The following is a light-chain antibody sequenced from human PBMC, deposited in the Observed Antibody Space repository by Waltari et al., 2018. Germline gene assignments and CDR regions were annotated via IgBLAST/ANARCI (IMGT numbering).Light chain of an antibody. CDR3: QYYGGSYS. Sequence: EIVLTQSPGPLSLSPGERATLSCRASQSVSSTYLAWYQQKPGQAPRLLIYVASRRATGVPDWFSGSGSGPDFTLTISRLEPEDFAVYYWQYYGGSYSFGQGTKLEIK. V-gene: IGKV3-20*01. CDR1: QSVSSTY. J-gene: IGKJ2*01. CDR2: VAS.